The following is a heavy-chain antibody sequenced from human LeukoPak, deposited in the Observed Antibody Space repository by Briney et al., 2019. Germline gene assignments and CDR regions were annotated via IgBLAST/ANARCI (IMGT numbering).Heavy chain of an antibody. V-gene: IGHV4-59*08. Sequence: ETLSLTCTVSGGSISSYYRSWIRQPPGKGLEWIGYIYYSGSTNYNPSLKSRVTISVDTSKNQFSLKLSSVTAADTAVYYCARLKQAGPLWDWGQGTLVTVSS. CDR2: IYYSGST. CDR1: GGSISSYY. J-gene: IGHJ4*02. D-gene: IGHD6-19*01. CDR3: ARLKQAGPLWD.